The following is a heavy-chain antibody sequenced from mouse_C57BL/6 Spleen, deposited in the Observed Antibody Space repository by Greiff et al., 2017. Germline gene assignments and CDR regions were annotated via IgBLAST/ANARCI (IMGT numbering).Heavy chain of an antibody. V-gene: IGHV5-4*01. D-gene: IGHD4-1*01. CDR1: GFTFSSYA. CDR2: ISDGGSYT. J-gene: IGHJ2*01. CDR3: AREETGFFDY. Sequence: EVKLMESGGGLVKPGGSLKLSCAASGFTFSSYAMSWVRQTPEKRLEWVATISDGGSYTYYPDNVKGRFTISRDNAKNNLYLQMSHLKSEDTAMYYCAREETGFFDYWGQGTTLTVSS.